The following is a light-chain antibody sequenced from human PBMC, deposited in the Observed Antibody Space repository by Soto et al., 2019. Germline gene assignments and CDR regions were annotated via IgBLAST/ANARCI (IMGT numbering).Light chain of an antibody. Sequence: EIVMTQSPATLSVSPGERATLSCRASQSVSINLAWFQQKPGQAPRLLIHRASTRDTDIPARSSGSGSGTEFTLTISSLQSEDLAVYYCQQYNDWPRTFGQGTKVDIK. CDR3: QQYNDWPRT. V-gene: IGKV3-15*01. CDR2: RAS. CDR1: QSVSIN. J-gene: IGKJ1*01.